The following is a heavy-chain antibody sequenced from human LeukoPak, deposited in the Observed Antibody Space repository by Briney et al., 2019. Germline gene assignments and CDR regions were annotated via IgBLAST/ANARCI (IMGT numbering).Heavy chain of an antibody. Sequence: PSETLSLTCTVSGGSVSSGSYYWSWIRQPPGKGLEWIGYIYYSGSTYYNPSLKSRVTISVDTSKNQFSLKLSSVTAADTAVYYCARLFLSSGSKGGLDYWGQGTLVTVSS. CDR2: IYYSGST. D-gene: IGHD3-22*01. J-gene: IGHJ4*02. V-gene: IGHV4-61*01. CDR3: ARLFLSSGSKGGLDY. CDR1: GGSVSSGSYY.